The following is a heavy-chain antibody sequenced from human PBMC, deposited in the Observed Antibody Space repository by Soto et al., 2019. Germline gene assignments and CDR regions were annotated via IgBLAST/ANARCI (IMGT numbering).Heavy chain of an antibody. CDR3: ARSGSSGYFRRYFDY. Sequence: PSETLSLTCAVYGGSFSGYYLSWIRQPPGKGLEWIGEINHSGSTNYNPSLKSRVTISVDTSKNQFSLKLSSVTAADTAVYYCARSGSSGYFRRYFDYWGQGTLVTVSS. CDR2: INHSGST. J-gene: IGHJ4*02. D-gene: IGHD3-22*01. CDR1: GGSFSGYY. V-gene: IGHV4-34*01.